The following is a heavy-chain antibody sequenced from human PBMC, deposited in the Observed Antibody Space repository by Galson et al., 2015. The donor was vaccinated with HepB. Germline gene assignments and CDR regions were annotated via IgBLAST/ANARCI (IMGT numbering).Heavy chain of an antibody. V-gene: IGHV5-10-1*01. CDR3: ASTMSSYLYFDY. D-gene: IGHD1-26*01. Sequence: QSGAEVKKPGESLRISCKGSGYSFTSYWISWVRQMPGKGLEWMGRIDPSDSYTNYSPSFQGHVTISADKSISTAYLQWSSLKASDTAMYYCASTMSSYLYFDYWGQGTLVTVSS. CDR2: IDPSDSYT. J-gene: IGHJ4*02. CDR1: GYSFTSYW.